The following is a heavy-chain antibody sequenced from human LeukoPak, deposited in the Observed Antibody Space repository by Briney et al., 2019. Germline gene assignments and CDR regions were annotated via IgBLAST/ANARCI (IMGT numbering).Heavy chain of an antibody. CDR2: IYSSGNT. V-gene: IGHV4-4*07. J-gene: IGHJ3*02. Sequence: SETLSLTCSVSGGSISNTYWSWIRQCAGKGLEWVGRIYSSGNTYYNPSLKSRVTTSLDTSKNQFSLKLTSLTAADTAVYYCARGRSCSGTSCSYDAFDIWGQGTMVTVSS. D-gene: IGHD2-2*01. CDR1: GGSISNTY. CDR3: ARGRSCSGTSCSYDAFDI.